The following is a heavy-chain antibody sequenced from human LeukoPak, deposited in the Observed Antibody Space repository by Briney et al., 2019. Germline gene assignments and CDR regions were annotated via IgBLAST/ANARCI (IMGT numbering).Heavy chain of an antibody. CDR2: VDNSGST. Sequence: SEALSLTCTVSGGSISSSNYYWGWIRQPPGKGLEWIGYVDNSGSTTCNPSLKSRVLISVDTSKNQFSLKLSSVTAADTAVYYCARNGGGYSFDSWGQGTLVTVSS. J-gene: IGHJ4*02. V-gene: IGHV4-61*05. CDR1: GGSISSSNYY. CDR3: ARNGGGYSFDS. D-gene: IGHD1-26*01.